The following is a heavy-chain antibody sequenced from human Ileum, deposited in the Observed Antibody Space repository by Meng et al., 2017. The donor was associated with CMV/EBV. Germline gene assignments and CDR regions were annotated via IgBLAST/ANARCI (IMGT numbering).Heavy chain of an antibody. Sequence: HLPQPGPGLVNQSQPVSPPCSVSRGSNNSRNSYWVYLRQPADQGLRGHATSYTRLSTQYNPSLKSRITILVYASNNQFSLKLTSLSAADTIVYYCANELDNWGQGTLVTVSS. CDR1: RGSNNSRNSY. CDR3: ANELDN. V-gene: IGHV4-61*02. D-gene: IGHD3-10*01. CDR2: SYTRLST. J-gene: IGHJ4*02.